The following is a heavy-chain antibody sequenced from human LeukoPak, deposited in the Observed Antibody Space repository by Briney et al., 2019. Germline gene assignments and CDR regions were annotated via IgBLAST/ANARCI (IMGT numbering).Heavy chain of an antibody. CDR3: AKDSRDILTGYYNWFDP. CDR1: GFTFSSYA. V-gene: IGHV3-23*01. Sequence: GGSLRLSCAASGFTFSSYAMSWVRQAPGKGLEWVSAISGSGGSTYYADSVKGRFTISRDNSKNTLYLQMNSLRAEDTAVYYCAKDSRDILTGYYNWFDPWGQGTLVTVSS. J-gene: IGHJ5*02. CDR2: ISGSGGST. D-gene: IGHD3-9*01.